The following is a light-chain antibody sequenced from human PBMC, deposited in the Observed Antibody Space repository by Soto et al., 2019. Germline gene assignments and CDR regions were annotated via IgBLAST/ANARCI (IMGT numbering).Light chain of an antibody. CDR1: QGIRND. CDR3: LQDYNYPWT. V-gene: IGKV1-6*01. J-gene: IGKJ1*01. Sequence: AIQMTQSPSSLSASVGDRVTIACRASQGIRNDLGWYQQKPGKAPNLLIYNASILQSGVPSRFSGSASGTEFTLTISSLQPEDSATYYCLQDYNYPWTFGQGTKVEIE. CDR2: NAS.